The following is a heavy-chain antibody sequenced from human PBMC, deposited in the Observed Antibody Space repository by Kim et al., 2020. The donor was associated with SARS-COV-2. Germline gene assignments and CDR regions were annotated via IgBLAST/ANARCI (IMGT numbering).Heavy chain of an antibody. CDR1: GFTFSNAW. J-gene: IGHJ6*02. Sequence: GGSLRLSCAASGFTFSNAWMSWVRQAPGKGLEWVGRIKSKTDGGTTDYAAPVKGRFTISRDDSKNTLYLQMNSLKTEDTAVYYCSRITMVRGVSYYYYGMDVWGQGTTVTVSS. CDR3: SRITMVRGVSYYYYGMDV. V-gene: IGHV3-15*01. CDR2: IKSKTDGGTT. D-gene: IGHD3-10*01.